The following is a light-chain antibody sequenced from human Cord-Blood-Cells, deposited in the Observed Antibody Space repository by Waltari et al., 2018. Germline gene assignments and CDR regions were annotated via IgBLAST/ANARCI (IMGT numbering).Light chain of an antibody. CDR1: QSISSY. CDR2: AAS. Sequence: DLQMTQSPSSLSASVGDRVTITCRASQSISSYLNWYQQKPGKAPKLLIYAASSLQSGVPSRFGGSGSRTDFTLTISSLQPEDFATYYYPLCYSTPLTFGGGTKVEIK. V-gene: IGKV1-39*01. J-gene: IGKJ4*01. CDR3: PLCYSTPLT.